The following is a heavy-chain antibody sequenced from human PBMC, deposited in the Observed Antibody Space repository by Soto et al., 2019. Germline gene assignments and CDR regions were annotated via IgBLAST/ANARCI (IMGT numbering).Heavy chain of an antibody. CDR3: AREGYYDFWSGYYTSNWFDP. J-gene: IGHJ5*02. D-gene: IGHD3-3*01. V-gene: IGHV4-39*07. CDR2: IYYSGST. Sequence: SETLSLTCTVSGGSISSSSYYWGWIRQPPGKGLEWIGSIYYSGSTNYNPSLKSRVTISVDTSKNQFSLKLSSVTAADTAVYYCAREGYYDFWSGYYTSNWFDPWGQGTLVTVSS. CDR1: GGSISSSSYY.